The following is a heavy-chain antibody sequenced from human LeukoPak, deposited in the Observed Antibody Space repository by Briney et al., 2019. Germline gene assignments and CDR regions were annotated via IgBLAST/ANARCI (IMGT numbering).Heavy chain of an antibody. J-gene: IGHJ5*02. Sequence: PSETLSLTCTVSGGSMTHYFWNWIRQAPGKGLEWIGYTHTSGSPDYSRSLKSRVTISLDTSKDHFSLMLSSVTAADTAVYFCARATQRYCSGTTCFPYWFDTWGQGTLATVSS. CDR2: THTSGSP. D-gene: IGHD2-2*01. CDR3: ARATQRYCSGTTCFPYWFDT. V-gene: IGHV4-4*09. CDR1: GGSMTHYF.